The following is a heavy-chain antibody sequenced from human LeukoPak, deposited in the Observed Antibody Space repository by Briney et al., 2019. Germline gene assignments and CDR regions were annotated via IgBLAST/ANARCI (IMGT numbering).Heavy chain of an antibody. Sequence: PGGSLRLSCAVSGITLSNYGMSWVRQAPGKGLEWGAGISGSGGTTNYADSVKCRFTISRDNPKNTLFLHMNSLRAEDTAVYFCAKRGVVIRVILVGFHKEAYYFDSWGQGALVTVSS. D-gene: IGHD3-22*01. CDR3: AKRGVVIRVILVGFHKEAYYFDS. V-gene: IGHV3-23*01. J-gene: IGHJ4*02. CDR1: GITLSNYG. CDR2: ISGSGGTT.